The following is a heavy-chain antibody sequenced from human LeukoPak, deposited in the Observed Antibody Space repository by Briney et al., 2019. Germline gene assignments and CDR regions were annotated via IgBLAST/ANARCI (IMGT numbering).Heavy chain of an antibody. CDR3: AKDRYSSSSGAFDI. J-gene: IGHJ3*02. Sequence: GGSLRLSCAASGFTFDGYAMHWVRQAPGKGLEWVSGISWNSNTIGYADSVKGRFTISRDNAKNSLYLQINSLRAEDTALYYCAKDRYSSSSGAFDIWGQGTMVTVSS. D-gene: IGHD6-6*01. CDR1: GFTFDGYA. V-gene: IGHV3-9*01. CDR2: ISWNSNTI.